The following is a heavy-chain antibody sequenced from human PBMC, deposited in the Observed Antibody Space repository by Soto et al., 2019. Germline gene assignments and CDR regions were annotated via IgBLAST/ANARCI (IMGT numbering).Heavy chain of an antibody. J-gene: IGHJ4*02. CDR2: IIPIFGTP. Sequence: QVQLVQSGAEVKKPGSSVKVSCRASGGTFNNYVINWVRQAPGQGLEWMAGIIPIFGTPNYAQKFQGRVTITADKSTSTAYMELNSLRSEDTAVYYCAGRCDRTNCLAHFDYWGQGTLVTVSS. D-gene: IGHD2-2*01. V-gene: IGHV1-69*06. CDR3: AGRCDRTNCLAHFDY. CDR1: GGTFNNYV.